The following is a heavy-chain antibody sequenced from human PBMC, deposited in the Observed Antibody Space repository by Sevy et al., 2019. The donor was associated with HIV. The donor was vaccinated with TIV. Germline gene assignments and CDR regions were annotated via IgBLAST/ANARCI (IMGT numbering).Heavy chain of an antibody. CDR3: ARLTTMPTSDDYGMDV. Sequence: ASVKVSCKAARYTFTDYYVHWVRQGPGQGFEWMGWINPNNGGTKYAQRFQGRVTMTRDTSINTAYMELGSLTSDDTAVYYCARLTTMPTSDDYGMDVWGQGTTVTVSS. CDR2: INPNNGGT. CDR1: RYTFTDYY. D-gene: IGHD4-17*01. J-gene: IGHJ6*02. V-gene: IGHV1-2*02.